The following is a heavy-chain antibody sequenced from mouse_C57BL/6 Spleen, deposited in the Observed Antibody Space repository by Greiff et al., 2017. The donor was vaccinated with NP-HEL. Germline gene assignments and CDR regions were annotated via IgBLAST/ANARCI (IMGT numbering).Heavy chain of an antibody. Sequence: VQLQQSGAELVRPGASVKLSCTASGFNIKDYYMHWVKQRPEQGLEWIGRIDPEDGDTEYAPKFQGKATMTADTSSNTAYLQLSSLTSEDTAVYYCTTVNYGNYGCAYWGQGTLVTVSA. J-gene: IGHJ3*01. CDR1: GFNIKDYY. D-gene: IGHD2-1*01. V-gene: IGHV14-1*01. CDR2: IDPEDGDT. CDR3: TTVNYGNYGCAY.